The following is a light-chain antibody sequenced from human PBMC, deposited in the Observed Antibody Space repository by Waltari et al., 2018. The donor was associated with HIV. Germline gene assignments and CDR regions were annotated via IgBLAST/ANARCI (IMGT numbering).Light chain of an antibody. CDR1: SSNIGTNH. J-gene: IGLJ2*01. CDR2: RNN. CDR3: AAWDDSLSGV. V-gene: IGLV1-47*01. Sequence: QSVLTQPPSASGTPGQRVTISCSGGSSNIGTNHVYWYQQFPGTAPKLLIYRNNQLPSGVPDRFSGSKSGTSASLVISGLLSEDEADYYCAAWDDSLSGVFGGGTKVTVL.